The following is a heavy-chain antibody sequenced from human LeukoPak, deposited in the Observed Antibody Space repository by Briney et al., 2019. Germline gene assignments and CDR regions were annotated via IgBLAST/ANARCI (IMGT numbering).Heavy chain of an antibody. D-gene: IGHD6-19*01. V-gene: IGHV1-24*01. Sequence: GASVKVSCKVSGYTLTELSMHWVRQAPGKGLEWMGGFDPEDGETIYAPKFQGRVTMTEDTSTDTAYMELSSLRSEDTAVYYCATGKTAVAGLDYWGQGTLVTVSS. CDR2: FDPEDGET. J-gene: IGHJ4*02. CDR1: GYTLTELS. CDR3: ATGKTAVAGLDY.